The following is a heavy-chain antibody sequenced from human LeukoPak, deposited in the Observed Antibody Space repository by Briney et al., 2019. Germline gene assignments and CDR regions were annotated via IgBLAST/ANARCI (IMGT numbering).Heavy chain of an antibody. D-gene: IGHD6-13*01. CDR3: ARDDSGIAAAFYLVY. V-gene: IGHV3-30*02. CDR1: GFTFSNYG. CDR2: IRYDGSNK. J-gene: IGHJ4*02. Sequence: GGSLRLSCAASGFTFSNYGMHWVRQAPGKGLDWVAFIRYDGSNKYYADSVKGRFTISRDNSKNTLYLQMNSLRAEDTAVYYCARDDSGIAAAFYLVYWGQGTLVTVSS.